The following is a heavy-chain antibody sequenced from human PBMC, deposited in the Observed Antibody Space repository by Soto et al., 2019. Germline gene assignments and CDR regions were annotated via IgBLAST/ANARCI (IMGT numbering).Heavy chain of an antibody. J-gene: IGHJ4*02. D-gene: IGHD1-26*01. V-gene: IGHV4-59*01. CDR3: AIGWGIVFDY. Sequence: QVQLQESGPGLVKPSETLSLTCTVSGGSIISYYWSWIRQPPGKGLEWIGYTYYSGSTNYNPSLKSRVTISVDTSKNQFSLKLSSVTASATAVYYCAIGWGIVFDYWGQGTLVTVSS. CDR1: GGSIISYY. CDR2: TYYSGST.